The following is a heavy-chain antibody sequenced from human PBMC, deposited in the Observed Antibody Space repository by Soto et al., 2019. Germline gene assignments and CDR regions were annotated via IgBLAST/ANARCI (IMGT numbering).Heavy chain of an antibody. D-gene: IGHD2-15*01. V-gene: IGHV3-74*01. Sequence: EVQLVESGGGLVQPGGSLRLSCAASGFTFSSSWMHWVRQAPGKGLVWVSRITSDGSSTIYADSVKGRITISRENAKNTLDVQRDCLRVGDTAVYYCARPRYWSVGSCSNCFDPWGQGTLVTASS. J-gene: IGHJ5*02. CDR2: ITSDGSST. CDR3: ARPRYWSVGSCSNCFDP. CDR1: GFTFSSSW.